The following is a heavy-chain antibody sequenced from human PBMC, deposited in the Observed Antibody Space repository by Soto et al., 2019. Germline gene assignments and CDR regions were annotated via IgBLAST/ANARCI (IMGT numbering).Heavy chain of an antibody. J-gene: IGHJ5*02. V-gene: IGHV4-38-2*02. CDR2: IYHSGST. CDR1: GYSISSGYY. CDR3: ARDNYDSSGYYIGGRTRLSTWFDP. Sequence: PSETLSLTCAVSGYSISSGYYWGWIRQPPGKGLEWIGSIYHSGSTYYNPSLKSRVTISVDTSKHQFSLKLSSVTAADTAVYYCARDNYDSSGYYIGGRTRLSTWFDPGAREPWSPSP. D-gene: IGHD3-22*01.